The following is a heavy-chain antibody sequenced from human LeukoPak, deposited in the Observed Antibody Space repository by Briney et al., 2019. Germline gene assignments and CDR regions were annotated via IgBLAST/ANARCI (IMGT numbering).Heavy chain of an antibody. V-gene: IGHV3-23*01. CDR2: ISATGGST. CDR3: AKGGYSSGWRNYFDY. CDR1: GFTFSSYG. J-gene: IGHJ4*02. D-gene: IGHD6-19*01. Sequence: GGSLRLSCAASGFTFSSYGITWVRQAPGKGLEWVSTISATGGSTYYADSVKGRFTISRDNSKDTLYLQMDSLRAEDTAVYYCAKGGYSSGWRNYFDYWGQGTLVTVSS.